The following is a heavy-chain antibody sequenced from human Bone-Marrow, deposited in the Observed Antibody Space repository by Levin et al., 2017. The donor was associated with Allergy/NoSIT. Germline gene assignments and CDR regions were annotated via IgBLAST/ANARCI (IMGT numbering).Heavy chain of an antibody. CDR3: ARRSSKGIVN. J-gene: IGHJ4*02. CDR1: GHTFTYYD. D-gene: IGHD3-10*01. CDR2: MNPNSGNT. V-gene: IGHV1-8*01. Sequence: PGGSLRLSCKTSGHTFTYYDINWVRLAAGQGLEWMGWMNPNSGNTGYAQKFRGRVSMTRNTSITTAYMELTSLTSADTAVYYCARRSSKGIVNWGQGTLVTVSS.